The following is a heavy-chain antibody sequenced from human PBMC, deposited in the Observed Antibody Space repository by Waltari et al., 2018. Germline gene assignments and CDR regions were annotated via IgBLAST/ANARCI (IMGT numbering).Heavy chain of an antibody. CDR2: ISYDGSNK. Sequence: VQLVESGGGLVKPGGSLRLSCAASGFTFSNAWMNWVRQAPGKGLEWVAFISYDGSNKYYADSVKGRFTISRDNSKNTLYLQMNSLRAEDTAVYYCAKDLGSVWGQGTLVTVSS. V-gene: IGHV3-30*18. CDR1: GFTFSNAW. CDR3: AKDLGSV. J-gene: IGHJ4*02. D-gene: IGHD3-10*01.